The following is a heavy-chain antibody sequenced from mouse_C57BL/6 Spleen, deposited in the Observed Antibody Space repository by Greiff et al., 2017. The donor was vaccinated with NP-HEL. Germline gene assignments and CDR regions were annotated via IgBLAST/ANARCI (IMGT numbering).Heavy chain of an antibody. D-gene: IGHD1-1*01. CDR3: AISCSSYEDY. Sequence: VQLKESGGDLVKPGGSLKLSCAASGFTFSSYGMSWVRQTPDKRLEWVATISSGGSYTYYPDSVKGRFTISRDNAKNTLYLQMSSLKSEDTAMYYCAISCSSYEDYWGQGTSVTVSS. CDR2: ISSGGSYT. J-gene: IGHJ4*01. CDR1: GFTFSSYG. V-gene: IGHV5-6*01.